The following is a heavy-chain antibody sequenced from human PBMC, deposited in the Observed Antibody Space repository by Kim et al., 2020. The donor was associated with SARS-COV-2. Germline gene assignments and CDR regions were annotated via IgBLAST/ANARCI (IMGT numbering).Heavy chain of an antibody. D-gene: IGHD4-17*01. Sequence: SVQGRFTHSRDSAKNSLYLQMNSVRAEDTAVYYCAREGSGEYEDYFYGMDVWGQGTTVTVSS. V-gene: IGHV3-48*03. CDR3: AREGSGEYEDYFYGMDV. J-gene: IGHJ6*02.